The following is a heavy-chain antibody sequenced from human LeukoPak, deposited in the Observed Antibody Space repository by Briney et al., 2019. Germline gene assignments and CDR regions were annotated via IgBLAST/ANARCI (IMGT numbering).Heavy chain of an antibody. Sequence: QSGGSLRLSCVASGFSFRNYWMSWVRQAPGKGLEWVANIKEDGSKKNHLDSVKGRFTISRDNAKNFLYLQMNSLRVEDTALYYCARDGDGRGEDFDYWGQGILVTVSS. V-gene: IGHV3-7*01. CDR1: GFSFRNYW. D-gene: IGHD4-17*01. J-gene: IGHJ4*02. CDR2: IKEDGSKK. CDR3: ARDGDGRGEDFDY.